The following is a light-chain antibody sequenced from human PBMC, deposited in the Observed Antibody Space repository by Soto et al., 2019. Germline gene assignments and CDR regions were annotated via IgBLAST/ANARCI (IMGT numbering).Light chain of an antibody. CDR2: EVT. J-gene: IGLJ2*01. CDR1: SRDVGGYNY. V-gene: IGLV2-14*01. Sequence: QSVLTQAASVSGCPGQSITISCAGTSRDVGGYNYVSWYQQYPGKAPKVIISEVTNRPSGVPNRFSGSKSGNTASLTISGLQAEDEADYYCSSYTSVSTWLFGGGTKVTVL. CDR3: SSYTSVSTWL.